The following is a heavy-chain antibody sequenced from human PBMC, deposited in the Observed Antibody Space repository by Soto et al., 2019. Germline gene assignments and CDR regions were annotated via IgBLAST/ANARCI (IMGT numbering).Heavy chain of an antibody. CDR1: GGTFSSYA. V-gene: IGHV1-69*06. CDR2: IIPIFGTA. D-gene: IGHD3-22*01. J-gene: IGHJ5*02. Sequence: GASVKVSCKASGGTFSSYAISWVRQAPGQGLEWMGGIIPIFGTANYAQKFQGRVTITADKSTSTAYMELSGLRSEDTAVYYCARDRFKGDYYDSSGYYPHWFDPWGQGTLVTVSS. CDR3: ARDRFKGDYYDSSGYYPHWFDP.